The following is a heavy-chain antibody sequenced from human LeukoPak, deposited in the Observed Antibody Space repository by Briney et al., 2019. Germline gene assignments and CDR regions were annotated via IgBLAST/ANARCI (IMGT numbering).Heavy chain of an antibody. CDR3: ARVGSSSWSNGYDY. Sequence: VASVKVSCKASGGTFSSYAISWARQAPGQGLEWMGGIIPIFGTANYAQKFQGRVTITTDESTSTAYMELSSLRSEDTAVYYCARVGSSSWSNGYDYWGQGTLVTVSS. CDR2: IIPIFGTA. V-gene: IGHV1-69*05. J-gene: IGHJ4*02. CDR1: GGTFSSYA. D-gene: IGHD6-13*01.